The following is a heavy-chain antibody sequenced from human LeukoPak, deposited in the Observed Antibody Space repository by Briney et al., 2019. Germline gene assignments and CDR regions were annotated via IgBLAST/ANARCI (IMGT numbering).Heavy chain of an antibody. V-gene: IGHV3-30-3*01. CDR3: ARVRRPGYYYYGMDV. CDR1: GFTFSSYA. Sequence: GGSLRLSCAASGFTFSSYAMHWVRPAPGKGLEWVAVISYDGSNKYYADSVKGRFTISRDNSKNTLYLQMNSLRAEDTAVYYCARVRRPGYYYYGMDVWGQGTTVTVSS. J-gene: IGHJ6*02. CDR2: ISYDGSNK. D-gene: IGHD3-16*01.